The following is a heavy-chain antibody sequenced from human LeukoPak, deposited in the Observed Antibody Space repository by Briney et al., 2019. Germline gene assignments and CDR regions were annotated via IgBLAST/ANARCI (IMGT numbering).Heavy chain of an antibody. CDR2: ISASSSPI. CDR3: ARDRSYSIPD. D-gene: IGHD2-15*01. CDR1: GLTFDNYA. V-gene: IGHV3-48*04. J-gene: IGHJ4*02. Sequence: QPGGSLRLSCTASGLTFDNYAMNWVRQAPGKGLEWLSYISASSSPIYYADSVKGRFTSSRDNAKSSLFLQMDSLRAEDTAVYYCARDRSYSIPDWGQGTLVTVSS.